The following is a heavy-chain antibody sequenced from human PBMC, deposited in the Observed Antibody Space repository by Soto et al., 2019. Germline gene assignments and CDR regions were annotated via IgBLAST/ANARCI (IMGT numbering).Heavy chain of an antibody. J-gene: IGHJ4*02. V-gene: IGHV3-30*04. CDR3: AKESGPRREFDY. CDR1: GSTFNSYA. CDR2: ISSDAKAR. D-gene: IGHD3-10*01. Sequence: GGSLRLSCAASGSTFNSYAMHWVRRAPGKGLEWVAGISSDAKARNYADSVRGRFTISRDDSRNTLYLELSSLRDDDTAVYYCAKESGPRREFDYWGQGALVTVSS.